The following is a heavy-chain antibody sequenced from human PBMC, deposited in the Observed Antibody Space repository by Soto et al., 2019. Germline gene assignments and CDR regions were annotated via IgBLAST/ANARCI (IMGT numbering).Heavy chain of an antibody. CDR1: GYTFIDYY. D-gene: IGHD2-15*01. CDR2: INPNSGGT. CDR3: ARDILPYCSGGSCSAEGAFHV. V-gene: IGHV1-2*04. J-gene: IGHJ3*01. Sequence: GASVKVSCKTSGYTFIDYYMHWVRQAPGQGLEWMGWINPNSGGTNYAQKFQGWVTLTRDTSISTAYMELRRLRSDDTAVYFCARDILPYCSGGSCSAEGAFHVWG.